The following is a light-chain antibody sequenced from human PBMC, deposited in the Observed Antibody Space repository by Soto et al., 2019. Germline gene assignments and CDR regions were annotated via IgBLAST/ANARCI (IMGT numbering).Light chain of an antibody. J-gene: IGLJ1*01. CDR3: CSYAGSSYV. CDR2: EGN. V-gene: IGLV2-23*01. Sequence: QSALTQPASVSGSLGQSITISCTGTSSDVGSYNLVSWYQQHPGKAPKLMIYEGNKRPSGVSDRFSGSKSGSTASLTISGLQDEDEADYYCCSYAGSSYVFGTGTKVTVL. CDR1: SSDVGSYNL.